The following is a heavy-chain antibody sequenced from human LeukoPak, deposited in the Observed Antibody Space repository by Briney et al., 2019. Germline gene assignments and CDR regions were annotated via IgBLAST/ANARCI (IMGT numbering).Heavy chain of an antibody. J-gene: IGHJ3*02. CDR3: AKSSSGGWYLLGDAFDI. V-gene: IGHV3-30*18. D-gene: IGHD6-19*01. Sequence: PGGSLRLSCAASGFTFSSHGIHWVRQAPGKGLEWVAVISYAGSDKYYADSVKGRFTISRDNSKNTLHLQMNSLRAEDTAVYYCAKSSSGGWYLLGDAFDIWGQGTMVTVSS. CDR2: ISYAGSDK. CDR1: GFTFSSHG.